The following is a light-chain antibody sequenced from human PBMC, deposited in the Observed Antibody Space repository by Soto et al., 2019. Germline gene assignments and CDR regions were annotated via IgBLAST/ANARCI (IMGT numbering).Light chain of an antibody. CDR1: QSVSSGH. J-gene: IGKJ2*01. V-gene: IGKV3-20*01. CDR3: QQYGSSPYT. CDR2: STS. Sequence: EIVLTQSPGTLSLFPGERATLSCRASQSVSSGHLAWFQQKPGQSPRLLIYSTSDRPTGIPDRFSGSGSGTDFTLTIRRLEPEDFAVYYCQQYGSSPYTFGQGTKLEIK.